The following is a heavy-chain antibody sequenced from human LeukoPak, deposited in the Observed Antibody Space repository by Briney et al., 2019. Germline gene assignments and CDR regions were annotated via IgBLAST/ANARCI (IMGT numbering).Heavy chain of an antibody. CDR2: IYYSGGT. CDR3: ARDRGCSSTSCYAEVVYGMDV. J-gene: IGHJ6*04. Sequence: PSETLSLTCTVSGGSISSYYWGWIRQPPGKGLEWIGYIYYSGGTNYNPSLKSRVTISVDTSKNQFSLKLGSVTAADTAVYYCARDRGCSSTSCYAEVVYGMDVWGKGTTVTVSS. D-gene: IGHD2-2*01. V-gene: IGHV4-59*01. CDR1: GGSISSYY.